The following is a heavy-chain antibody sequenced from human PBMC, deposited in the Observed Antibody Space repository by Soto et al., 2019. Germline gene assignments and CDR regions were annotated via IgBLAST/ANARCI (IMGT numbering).Heavy chain of an antibody. D-gene: IGHD5-12*01. J-gene: IGHJ5*02. V-gene: IGHV1-18*04. CDR1: GYSFSSYG. Sequence: QIQLVQSGAEVKKPGASVKVSCKASGYSFSSYGISWVRQAPGHGLEWMGWISVNNGNTNYAPKFQGRVTMTTDISTSTAYMELRSLRSDDTAVYYCATSYDSGFDPWGQGTLVTVSS. CDR2: ISVNNGNT. CDR3: ATSYDSGFDP.